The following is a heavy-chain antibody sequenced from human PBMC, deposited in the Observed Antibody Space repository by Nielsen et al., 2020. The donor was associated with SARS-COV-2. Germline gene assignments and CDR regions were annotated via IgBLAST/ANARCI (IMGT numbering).Heavy chain of an antibody. D-gene: IGHD6-13*01. Sequence: GESLKISCAASGFTFSSYSMNWVRQAPGKGLEWVSSISSSSSYIYYADSVKGRFTISRDNAKNSLYLQMNSLRAEDTAVYYCAGVAAALYYYYGMDVWGQGTTVTVSS. CDR1: GFTFSSYS. J-gene: IGHJ6*02. V-gene: IGHV3-21*01. CDR2: ISSSSSYI. CDR3: AGVAAALYYYYGMDV.